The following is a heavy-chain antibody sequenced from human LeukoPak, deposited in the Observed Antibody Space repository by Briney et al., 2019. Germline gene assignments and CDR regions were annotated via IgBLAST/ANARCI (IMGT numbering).Heavy chain of an antibody. CDR1: GFTFSSYW. J-gene: IGHJ3*02. CDR2: IKQDGSVQ. CDR3: ARDGIMTYAFDI. Sequence: PGGSLRLSCSASGFTFSSYWMSWVRQAPGKGLERMANIKQDGSVQNYVDSVKGRFTISRDNAKDSLFLQLNNLRAEDTAVYFCARDGIMTYAFDIWGQGTKVTVSP. V-gene: IGHV3-7*01. D-gene: IGHD1-1*01.